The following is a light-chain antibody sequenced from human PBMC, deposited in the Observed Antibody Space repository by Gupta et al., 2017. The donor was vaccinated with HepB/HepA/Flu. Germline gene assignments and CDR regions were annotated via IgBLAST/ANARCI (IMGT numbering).Light chain of an antibody. CDR1: NMDGGSYNF. Sequence: QSALTLPASVSGSPGQSITIFCTGINMDGGSYNFGYWNQQDPAQDLNLMIYEVTKRPAGGCNRFSSSKSGTTASLTISGLQAEDEDDYYSCADANSNTVFAGGTKLTVL. V-gene: IGLV2-23*02. J-gene: IGLJ2*01. CDR2: EVT. CDR3: CADANSNTV.